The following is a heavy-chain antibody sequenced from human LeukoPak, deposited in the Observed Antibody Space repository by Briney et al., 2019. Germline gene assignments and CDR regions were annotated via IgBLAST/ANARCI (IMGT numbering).Heavy chain of an antibody. V-gene: IGHV1-58*01. CDR2: IVVGSGTT. D-gene: IGHD3-3*01. CDR1: GFTFSNSA. J-gene: IGHJ4*02. CDR3: AAGGYYDFWSGYSHY. Sequence: ASVKVSCKTSGFTFSNSAVQWVRQARGQRLEWIGWIVVGSGTTNYAQKFQERVTITRDMSTSTAYMELSSLRSEDTAVYYCAAGGYYDFWSGYSHYWGRGTLVTVSS.